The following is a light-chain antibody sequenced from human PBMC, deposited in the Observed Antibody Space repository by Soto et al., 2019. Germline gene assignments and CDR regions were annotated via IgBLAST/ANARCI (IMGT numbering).Light chain of an antibody. CDR2: GAS. Sequence: EIVLTQSPGTLSLSPGERATLSCRASQSVSSSYLAWYQQKPGQAPRLLIYGASSRATGIPDRFSGSGSGPAFTLPISRLEPEDFAVYYCQHYGTSPWTFGQGTKVEI. J-gene: IGKJ1*01. CDR1: QSVSSSY. V-gene: IGKV3-20*01. CDR3: QHYGTSPWT.